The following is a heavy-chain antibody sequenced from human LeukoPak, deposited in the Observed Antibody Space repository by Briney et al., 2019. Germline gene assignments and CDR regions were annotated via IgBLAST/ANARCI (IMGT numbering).Heavy chain of an antibody. CDR3: ARGHYDILTGYPSHAFDI. CDR1: VYTFTANY. D-gene: IGHD3-9*01. V-gene: IGHV1-2*02. J-gene: IGHJ3*02. Sequence: ASVNVSCKASVYTFTANYIHWVRQAPGQGLEWMGWINPNSGGTNYAQKFQGRVTMTRDTSISTAYMELSRLRSDDTAAYYCARGHYDILTGYPSHAFDIWGQGTMVTVSS. CDR2: INPNSGGT.